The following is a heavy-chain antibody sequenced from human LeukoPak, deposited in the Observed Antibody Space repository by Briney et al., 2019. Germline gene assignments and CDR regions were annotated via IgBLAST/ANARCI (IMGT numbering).Heavy chain of an antibody. J-gene: IGHJ4*02. Sequence: ASVKVSCKASGYTFTSYYTHWVRQAPGQGLEWMGIINPSGGSTSYAQKFQGRVTMTRDTSTSTVYMELSSLRSEDTAVYYCARSEGAIWPLDYWGQGTLVTVSS. CDR1: GYTFTSYY. D-gene: IGHD1-14*01. CDR2: INPSGGST. V-gene: IGHV1-46*01. CDR3: ARSEGAIWPLDY.